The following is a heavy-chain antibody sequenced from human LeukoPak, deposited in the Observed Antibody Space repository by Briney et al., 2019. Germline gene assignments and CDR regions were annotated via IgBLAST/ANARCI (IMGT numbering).Heavy chain of an antibody. Sequence: GGSLRLSCAASGFTFSNYYMSWVRQAPGKGLEWVGHINKDGSEKYYVDSVKGRFTISRDNAKNSLYLQMNSLRVEDTAVYYCARDKVTYWGRGTLVTVSS. CDR2: INKDGSEK. CDR3: ARDKVTY. J-gene: IGHJ4*02. V-gene: IGHV3-7*01. CDR1: GFTFSNYY.